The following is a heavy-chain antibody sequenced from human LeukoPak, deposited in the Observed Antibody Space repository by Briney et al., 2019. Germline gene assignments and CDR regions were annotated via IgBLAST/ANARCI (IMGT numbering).Heavy chain of an antibody. D-gene: IGHD2-2*01. J-gene: IGHJ5*02. CDR3: ARDAGYCSSTSCQGGWFDP. Sequence: EASVNVSCKASGYTFTGYYMHWVRQAPGQGLEWMGWINPNSGGTHYVQKFQGRVTMTRDTSIRPAYMELSRLRSDDTAVYYCARDAGYCSSTSCQGGWFDPWGQGTLVTVSS. V-gene: IGHV1-2*02. CDR2: INPNSGGT. CDR1: GYTFTGYY.